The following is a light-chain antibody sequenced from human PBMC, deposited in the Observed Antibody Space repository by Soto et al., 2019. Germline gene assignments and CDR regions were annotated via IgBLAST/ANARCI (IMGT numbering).Light chain of an antibody. Sequence: EIVMTQSPGTLSVSPGERATLSCRACQSVSSSLAWYQQRPGQAPRLLIYGASTRATGVPARFSGSGSGTEFTLTITSLQSEDFAVYYCQHYNNWPPYTFGQGTKLQI. V-gene: IGKV3-15*01. J-gene: IGKJ2*01. CDR2: GAS. CDR1: QSVSSS. CDR3: QHYNNWPPYT.